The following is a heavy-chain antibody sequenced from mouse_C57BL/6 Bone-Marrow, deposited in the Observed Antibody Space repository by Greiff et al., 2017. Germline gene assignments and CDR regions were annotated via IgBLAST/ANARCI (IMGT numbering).Heavy chain of an antibody. Sequence: VKLQESGAELMKPGASVKLSCKATGYTFTGYWIEWVKQRPGHGLEWIGEILPGSGSTNYNEKFKGKATFTADPSSNTAYMQLSSLTTEYSAIYDCARSPFYYGSSYFDYWGQGTTLTVSS. V-gene: IGHV1-9*01. J-gene: IGHJ2*01. CDR2: ILPGSGST. CDR1: GYTFTGYW. CDR3: ARSPFYYGSSYFDY. D-gene: IGHD1-1*01.